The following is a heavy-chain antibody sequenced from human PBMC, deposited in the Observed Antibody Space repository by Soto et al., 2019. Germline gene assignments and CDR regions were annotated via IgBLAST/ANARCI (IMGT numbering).Heavy chain of an antibody. Sequence: GGSLRLSCAASGFTFSSYAMHWVRQAPGKGLEWVAVISYDGSNKYYADSVKGRFTISRDNSKNTLYLQMNSLRAEDTAVYYCARDYKAMVTYVGYFDYGGQGTLV. V-gene: IGHV3-30-3*01. J-gene: IGHJ4*02. CDR3: ARDYKAMVTYVGYFDY. CDR1: GFTFSSYA. D-gene: IGHD5-18*01. CDR2: ISYDGSNK.